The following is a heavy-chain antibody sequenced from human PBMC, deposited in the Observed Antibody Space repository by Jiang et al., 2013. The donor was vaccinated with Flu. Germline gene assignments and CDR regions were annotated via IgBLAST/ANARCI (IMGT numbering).Heavy chain of an antibody. J-gene: IGHJ6*02. Sequence: GFTFSSYAMSWVRQAPGKGLEWVSAISGSGGSTYYADSVKGRFTISRDNSKNTLYLQMNSLRAEDTAVYYCAKDHSSSWYYYYYGMDVWGQGTTVTVSS. CDR3: AKDHSSSWYYYYYGMDV. D-gene: IGHD6-13*01. V-gene: IGHV3-23*01. CDR1: GFTFSSYA. CDR2: ISGSGGST.